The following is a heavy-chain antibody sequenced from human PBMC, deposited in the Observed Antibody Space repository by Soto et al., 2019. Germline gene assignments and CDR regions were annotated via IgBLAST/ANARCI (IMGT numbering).Heavy chain of an antibody. J-gene: IGHJ4*02. Sequence: GASLRLSCAASGFTFSSYAMSWIRQAPGKGLEWVSAISGSCGSTYYAGSVKGRFTISRDTSKNTLYLQMTKRDPMDTATYYCVHTGCSYDPFGYSGRGTLVTVSS. CDR3: VHTGCSYDPFGY. D-gene: IGHD3-16*01. CDR2: ISGSCGST. V-gene: IGHV3-23*01. CDR1: GFTFSSYA.